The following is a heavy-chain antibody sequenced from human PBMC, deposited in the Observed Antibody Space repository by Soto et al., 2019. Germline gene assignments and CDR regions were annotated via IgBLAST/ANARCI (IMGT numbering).Heavy chain of an antibody. V-gene: IGHV1-2*02. CDR2: IDPHSGIT. J-gene: IGHJ4*02. CDR3: ASGQGYCTSSGCSSFDY. Sequence: GPEWMGWIDPHSGITNYARTFQGRVSMTRDRSIDTAYREVNRLTSDDTAVCYCASGQGYCTSSGCSSFDYWGRGTLVTVSS. D-gene: IGHD2-2*01.